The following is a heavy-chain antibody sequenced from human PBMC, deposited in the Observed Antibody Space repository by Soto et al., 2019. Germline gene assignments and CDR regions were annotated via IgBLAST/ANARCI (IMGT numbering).Heavy chain of an antibody. CDR1: GGSFSGYY. D-gene: IGHD3-10*01. Sequence: QVQLQQWGAGLLKPSETLSLTCAVYGGSFSGYYWSWIRQPPGKGLEWIGEINHSGSTNYNPSLKIRFSTSVDTSTNQFALKLSSVTAADTAVYYCGRVSYYGSGSYYKTVLGLGYWGQGTLVTVSS. V-gene: IGHV4-34*01. CDR2: INHSGST. CDR3: GRVSYYGSGSYYKTVLGLGY. J-gene: IGHJ4*02.